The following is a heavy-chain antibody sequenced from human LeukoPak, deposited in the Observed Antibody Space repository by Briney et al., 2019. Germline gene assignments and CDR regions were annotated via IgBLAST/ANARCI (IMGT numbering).Heavy chain of an antibody. Sequence: GASVKVSCQASGYTFTGYYMHWVRQAPGQGLEWMGWINPNSGGTNYAQKFQGRVTMARDTSISTAYMELSRLRSDDTAVYYCARGGPITMIVGSAFDIWGQGTMVTVSS. CDR3: ARGGPITMIVGSAFDI. D-gene: IGHD3-22*01. V-gene: IGHV1-2*02. J-gene: IGHJ3*02. CDR1: GYTFTGYY. CDR2: INPNSGGT.